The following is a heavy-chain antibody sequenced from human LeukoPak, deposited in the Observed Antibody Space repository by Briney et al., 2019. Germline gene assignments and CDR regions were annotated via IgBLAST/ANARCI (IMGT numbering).Heavy chain of an antibody. J-gene: IGHJ6*03. CDR3: ARIGSGRFYYYMDV. Sequence: SGGSLRLSCAASGFSFNDYSMSWARQAPGKGLEWVSSITSGSTFIYYAVSVRGRFTISRDNAKNSLYLQMNSLRAEDTAVYYCARIGSGRFYYYMDVWGKGTTVTVSS. CDR2: ITSGSTFI. CDR1: GFSFNDYS. V-gene: IGHV3-21*01. D-gene: IGHD3-10*01.